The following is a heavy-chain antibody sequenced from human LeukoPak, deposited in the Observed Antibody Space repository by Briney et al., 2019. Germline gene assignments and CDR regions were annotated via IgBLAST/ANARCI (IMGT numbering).Heavy chain of an antibody. J-gene: IGHJ4*02. Sequence: ASVKVSCKVSGYTLTELSMHWVRQAPGKGLEWMGGFDPEDGETIYAQKFQGRVTITRNTSISTAYMELSSLRSEDTAVYYCARGRAYYYDSSGHDYWGQGTLVTVSS. CDR2: FDPEDGET. V-gene: IGHV1-24*01. CDR1: GYTLTELS. D-gene: IGHD3-22*01. CDR3: ARGRAYYYDSSGHDY.